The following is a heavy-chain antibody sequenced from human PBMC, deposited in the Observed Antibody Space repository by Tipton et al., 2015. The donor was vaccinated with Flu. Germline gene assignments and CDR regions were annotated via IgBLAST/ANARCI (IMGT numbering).Heavy chain of an antibody. D-gene: IGHD3-10*01. Sequence: TLSLTCAVSGYSISSGYYWGWIRQPPGKGLEWIGSIYHSGSTYYNPSLKSRVTISVDTSKNQFSLKLSSVTAADTAVYYCARGDPPEFDYWGQGTLVTVSS. V-gene: IGHV4-38-2*01. J-gene: IGHJ4*02. CDR1: GYSISSGYY. CDR2: IYHSGST. CDR3: ARGDPPEFDY.